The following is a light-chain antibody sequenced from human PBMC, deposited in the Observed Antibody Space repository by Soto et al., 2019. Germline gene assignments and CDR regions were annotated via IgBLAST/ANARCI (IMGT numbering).Light chain of an antibody. Sequence: EIVMTQSPATLSVPPGERPTLSCRASQSVSSNVAWYQQIPGQTPRLLIYGASTRATTIPVRFSGSGSGTEFTLTISSLQSEDFAVYYCQQYNNWPPLTFGGGTKVDIK. CDR2: GAS. CDR1: QSVSSN. V-gene: IGKV3-15*01. J-gene: IGKJ4*01. CDR3: QQYNNWPPLT.